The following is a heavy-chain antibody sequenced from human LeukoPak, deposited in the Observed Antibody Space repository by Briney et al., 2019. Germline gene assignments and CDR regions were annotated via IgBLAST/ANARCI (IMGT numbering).Heavy chain of an antibody. Sequence: PGGSLKLSCAASGFTFSGSAMHWVRQASGKGREWVGRIRSKANSYATAYAASVKGRFTISRDDSKNTAYLQMNSLKTEDTAVYYCARDPGVAAYYGMDVWGQGTTVTVSS. CDR3: ARDPGVAAYYGMDV. V-gene: IGHV3-73*01. J-gene: IGHJ6*02. D-gene: IGHD6-19*01. CDR1: GFTFSGSA. CDR2: IRSKANSYAT.